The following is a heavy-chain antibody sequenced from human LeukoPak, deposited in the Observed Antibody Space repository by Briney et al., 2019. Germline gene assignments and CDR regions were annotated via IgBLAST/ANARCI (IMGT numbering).Heavy chain of an antibody. CDR1: GDSFSSVTDY. J-gene: IGHJ4*02. CDR2: GDYSGGT. CDR3: AGDQTYSGSGIYTYFDY. D-gene: IGHD3-10*01. Sequence: SETLSLTCTVSGDSFSSVTDYWAWIRQPPGKGLEWIASGDYSGGTYYNPSLESRVAIPADMSKNQFSLKLTSVTGADTAVYYCAGDQTYSGSGIYTYFDYWGQGILVTVSS. V-gene: IGHV4-39*07.